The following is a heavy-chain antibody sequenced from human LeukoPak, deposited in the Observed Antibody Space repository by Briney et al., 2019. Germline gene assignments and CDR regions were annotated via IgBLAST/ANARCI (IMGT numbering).Heavy chain of an antibody. J-gene: IGHJ5*02. CDR2: INSRSSTI. D-gene: IGHD3-22*01. CDR1: GFSFSIYS. V-gene: IGHV3-48*04. CDR3: ARELGYYYDSSGYT. Sequence: PGGSLRLSCAASGFSFSIYSMNWVRQAPGKGLEWVSYINSRSSTIYYADSVKGRFTISRDNAKNSLYLQMNSLRAEDTAVYYCARELGYYYDSSGYTWGQGTLVTVSS.